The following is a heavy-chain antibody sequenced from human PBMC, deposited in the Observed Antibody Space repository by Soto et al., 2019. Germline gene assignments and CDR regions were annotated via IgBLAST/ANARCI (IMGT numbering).Heavy chain of an antibody. V-gene: IGHV6-1*01. J-gene: IGHJ4*02. CDR2: TYYRSKWYS. CDR3: ARGSYYSGWV. CDR1: GDSVSSTSAA. Sequence: RSQALSLTSAISGDSVSSTSAACSLIRQSPSRGLEWLGRTYYRSKWYSDYAVSVKSRITINPDTSKNQFSLQLNSVTPEDTAVYYCARGSYYSGWVWGQGTLVTVSS. D-gene: IGHD6-19*01.